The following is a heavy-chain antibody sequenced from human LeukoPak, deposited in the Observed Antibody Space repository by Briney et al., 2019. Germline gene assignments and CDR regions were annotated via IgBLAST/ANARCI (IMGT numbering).Heavy chain of an antibody. CDR3: ARADIVVVPADYYYYMDV. Sequence: ASVTVSLTVSGYSLTELSMHWVRQAPGKGQEWMGGFDPEDGETIYAQKFEGSVTMTEDTDTDTAYMELSSLRSEETAVYYCARADIVVVPADYYYYMDVWGKGTTVTISS. D-gene: IGHD2-2*01. CDR1: GYSLTELS. V-gene: IGHV1-24*01. J-gene: IGHJ6*03. CDR2: FDPEDGET.